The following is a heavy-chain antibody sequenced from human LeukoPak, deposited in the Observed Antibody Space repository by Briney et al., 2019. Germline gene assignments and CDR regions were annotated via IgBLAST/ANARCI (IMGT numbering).Heavy chain of an antibody. CDR1: GYSISSGYY. D-gene: IGHD5-12*01. V-gene: IGHV4-38-2*02. J-gene: IGHJ6*04. CDR2: IYHSGST. CDR3: AREATILDV. Sequence: PETLSLTCTVSGYSISSGYYWGWIRQPPGKGLEWIGSIYHSGSTYYNPSLKSRVTISVDTSKNQFSLKLSSVTAADTAVYYCAREATILDVWGKGTTVTVSS.